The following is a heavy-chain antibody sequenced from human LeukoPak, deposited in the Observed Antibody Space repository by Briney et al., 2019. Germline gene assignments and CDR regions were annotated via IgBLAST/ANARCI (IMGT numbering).Heavy chain of an antibody. CDR1: GFTFSSYS. Sequence: GGSLRLSCAASGFTFSSYSMNWVRQAPGKGLEWVSYISSSSSTIYYADSVKGRFTISRDNAKNSLYLQMNSLRAEDTAVYYCARDVCCWELLDPCAFDIWGQGTMVTVSS. D-gene: IGHD1-26*01. CDR2: ISSSSSTI. CDR3: ARDVCCWELLDPCAFDI. V-gene: IGHV3-48*01. J-gene: IGHJ3*02.